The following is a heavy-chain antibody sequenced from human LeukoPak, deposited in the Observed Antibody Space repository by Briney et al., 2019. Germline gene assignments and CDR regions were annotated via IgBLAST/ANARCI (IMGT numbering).Heavy chain of an antibody. Sequence: SETLSLTCTVSGGSISSYYWTWIRQPPGKGLGWIGYIYYSGSTYYSGSTNYNPSLKSRVTISVDTSKNQFSLKLSSVTAADTAVYYCARDVGATPGYFDYWGQGTLVTVSS. CDR3: ARDVGATPGYFDY. V-gene: IGHV4-59*01. D-gene: IGHD1-26*01. CDR1: GGSISSYY. J-gene: IGHJ4*02. CDR2: IYYSGSTYYSGST.